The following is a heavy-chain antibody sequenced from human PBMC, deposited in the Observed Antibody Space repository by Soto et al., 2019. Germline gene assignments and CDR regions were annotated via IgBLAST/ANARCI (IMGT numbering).Heavy chain of an antibody. CDR1: GGSISSGDYY. CDR3: ARGGYSGYDYEYYYYYGMDV. V-gene: IGHV4-30-4*01. D-gene: IGHD5-12*01. J-gene: IGHJ6*02. CDR2: IYYSGST. Sequence: SETLSLTCTVSGGSISSGDYYWSWIRQPPGKGLEWIGYIYYSGSTYYNPSLKSRVTISVDTSKNQFSLKLSSVTAADTAVYYCARGGYSGYDYEYYYYYGMDVWGQGTTVTVSS.